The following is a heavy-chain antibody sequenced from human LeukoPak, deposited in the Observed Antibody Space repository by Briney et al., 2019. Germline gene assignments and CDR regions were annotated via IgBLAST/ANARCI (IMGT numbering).Heavy chain of an antibody. CDR1: GGSIISSNYY. V-gene: IGHV4-39*01. CDR2: IYQSGSGSS. D-gene: IGHD3-3*01. J-gene: IGHJ4*02. Sequence: SGTLSLTCSVSGGSIISSNYYWGWIRQPPGKGLDWIGSIYQSGSGSSYYNPSLKSRVTISGDTSKNQFALRLSSVTAADTAVYYCVSTLRFLPYRRFDYWGQGTLVTVPS. CDR3: VSTLRFLPYRRFDY.